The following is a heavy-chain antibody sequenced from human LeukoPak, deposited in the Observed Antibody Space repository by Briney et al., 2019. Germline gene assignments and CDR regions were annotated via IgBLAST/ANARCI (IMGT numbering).Heavy chain of an antibody. CDR1: GLTVSSSY. V-gene: IGHV3-53*01. CDR3: ARDHCPDGVCA. D-gene: IGHD2-8*01. Sequence: GGSLRLSCAASGLTVSSSYMSWVRQTPGKGLEWVSVIDTGGNIHYADSVKGRFTISRDNSKNTLYLQMNSQRVEDTAIYYCARDHCPDGVCAWGQGTLVTVSS. CDR2: IDTGGNI. J-gene: IGHJ5*02.